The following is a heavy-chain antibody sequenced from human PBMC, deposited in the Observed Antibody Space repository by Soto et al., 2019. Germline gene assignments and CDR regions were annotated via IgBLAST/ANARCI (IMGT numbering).Heavy chain of an antibody. V-gene: IGHV4-34*01. CDR1: GGSFSGYY. J-gene: IGHJ5*02. CDR3: ARGLSRWPNWFAP. Sequence: PSETLSLTCAVYGGSFSGYYWSWIRQPPGKGLEWIGEINHSGSTNYNPSLKSRVTISVDTSKNQFSLKLSSVTAADTAVYYCARGLSRWPNWFAPWGQGTLVTVSS. D-gene: IGHD4-17*01. CDR2: INHSGST.